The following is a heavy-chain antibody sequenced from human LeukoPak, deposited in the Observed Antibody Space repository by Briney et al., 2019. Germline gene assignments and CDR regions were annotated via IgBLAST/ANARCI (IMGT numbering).Heavy chain of an antibody. CDR3: ARDRGSGWLHDAFDI. CDR1: GFTVSSNY. D-gene: IGHD6-19*01. J-gene: IGHJ3*02. V-gene: IGHV3-23*01. Sequence: GGSLRLSCAASGFTVSSNYMSWVRQAPGPGLEWVSAIGNGGASTYYADSVKGRFTISRDNSKNTLYLQMNSLRAEDTAVFYCARDRGSGWLHDAFDIWGHGTMVTVSS. CDR2: IGNGGAST.